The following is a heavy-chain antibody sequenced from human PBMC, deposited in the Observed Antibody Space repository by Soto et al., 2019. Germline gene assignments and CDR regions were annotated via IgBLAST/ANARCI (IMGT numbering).Heavy chain of an antibody. CDR3: AKDVKQQQLVIGAEYFQH. Sequence: PGGSLRLSCAASGFTFSSYAMSWVRQAPWKGLEWVSAISGSGGSTYYADSVKGRFTISRDNSKNTLYLQMNSLRAEDTAVYYCAKDVKQQQLVIGAEYFQHWGQGTLVTVSS. V-gene: IGHV3-23*01. CDR1: GFTFSSYA. CDR2: ISGSGGST. D-gene: IGHD6-13*01. J-gene: IGHJ1*01.